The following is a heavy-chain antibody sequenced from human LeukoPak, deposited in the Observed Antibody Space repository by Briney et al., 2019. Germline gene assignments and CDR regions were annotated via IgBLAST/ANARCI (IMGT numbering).Heavy chain of an antibody. CDR2: ISGESNYI. D-gene: IGHD2-21*01. V-gene: IGHV3-21*01. Sequence: GGSLRLSCAASGFTVSSNYMSWVRQAPGKGLEWVSSISGESNYIYYADSVKGRFTISRGNAKNTLYLQMDSLRVEDTAVYYCARDESGDNDAFDIWGQGTTVTVSS. CDR1: GFTVSSNY. J-gene: IGHJ3*02. CDR3: ARDESGDNDAFDI.